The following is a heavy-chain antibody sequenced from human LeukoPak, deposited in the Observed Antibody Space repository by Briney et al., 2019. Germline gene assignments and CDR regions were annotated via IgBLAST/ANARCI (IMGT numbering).Heavy chain of an antibody. CDR1: GGTFSSYA. V-gene: IGHV1-69*04. CDR3: ARDKGYCSSTSCYFDY. Sequence: GASVKVSCKASGGTFSSYAISWVRQAPGQGLEWMGRIIPIFGIANYAQKFQDRVTITADKSTSTAYMELSSLRSEDTAVYYCARDKGYCSSTSCYFDYWGQGTLVTVSS. CDR2: IIPIFGIA. D-gene: IGHD2-2*01. J-gene: IGHJ4*02.